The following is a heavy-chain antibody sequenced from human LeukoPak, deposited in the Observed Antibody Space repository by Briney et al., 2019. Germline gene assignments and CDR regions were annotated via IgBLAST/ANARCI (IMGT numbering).Heavy chain of an antibody. J-gene: IGHJ4*02. D-gene: IGHD6-13*01. Sequence: SETLSLTCTVSGYSISSGYCWGWVRQPPGKGLVWIGSICHSGSTYYNPSLKSRVTISVDTSKNQFSLKLSSVTAADTAVYYCARVGSSWYHDYWGQGTLVTVSS. V-gene: IGHV4-38-2*02. CDR3: ARVGSSWYHDY. CDR1: GYSISSGYC. CDR2: ICHSGST.